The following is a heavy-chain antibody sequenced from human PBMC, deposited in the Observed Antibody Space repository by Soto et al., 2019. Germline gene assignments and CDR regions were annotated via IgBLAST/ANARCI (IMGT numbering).Heavy chain of an antibody. CDR3: XXEAXMIGNA. CDR2: IIPIFGTA. V-gene: IGHV1-69*12. Sequence: QVQLVQSGAEVKKPGSSVKVSXXXXGXXXSXXAISXVRXAXXQGLEWMGGIIPIFGTANYAQKFQGRVTITADESTSTAYMELSSLRSEDTAVYYXXXEAXMIGNAWGQGTLVTVSS. J-gene: IGHJ5*02. D-gene: IGHD3-22*01. CDR1: GXXXSXXA.